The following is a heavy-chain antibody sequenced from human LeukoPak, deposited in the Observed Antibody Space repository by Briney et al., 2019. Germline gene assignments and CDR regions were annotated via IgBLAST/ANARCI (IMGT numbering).Heavy chain of an antibody. CDR1: GFSFSSYW. Sequence: GGSLRLSCAASGFSFSSYWMVWVRQAPGKGLVWVSSINNDGSSTTYADSVKGRFTISRDNAKNTLYLLMNSLRAEDTAVYFCSNSHSGAFDSWGQGTLVTVSS. J-gene: IGHJ4*02. V-gene: IGHV3-74*01. CDR2: INNDGSST. CDR3: SNSHSGAFDS. D-gene: IGHD6-19*01.